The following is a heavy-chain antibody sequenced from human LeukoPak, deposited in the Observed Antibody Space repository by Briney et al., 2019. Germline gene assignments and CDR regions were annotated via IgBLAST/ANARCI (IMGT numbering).Heavy chain of an antibody. CDR1: GGSISSSSYY. D-gene: IGHD3-9*01. J-gene: IGHJ5*02. V-gene: IGHV4-39*07. CDR2: IYYSGST. CDR3: ARALLRYFDWLLFPTAFDP. Sequence: PSETLSLTCIVSGGSISSSSYYWGWIRQPPGKGLEWIGSIYYSGSTYYNPSLKSRVTISVDRSKNQFSLKLTSVTAADTAVYYCARALLRYFDWLLFPTAFDPWGQGTLVTVSS.